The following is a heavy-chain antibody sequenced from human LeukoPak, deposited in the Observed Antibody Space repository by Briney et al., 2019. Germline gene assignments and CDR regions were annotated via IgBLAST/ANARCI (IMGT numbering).Heavy chain of an antibody. J-gene: IGHJ4*02. CDR2: ISSSSSTI. D-gene: IGHD3-3*01. CDR3: AKDQQDFWSGYY. CDR1: GFTFSSYS. V-gene: IGHV3-48*01. Sequence: GGSLRLSCAASGFTFSSYSMNWVRQAPGKGLEWVSYISSSSSTIYYADSVKGRFTISRDNSKNTLYLQMNSLRAEDTAVYYCAKDQQDFWSGYYWGQGTLVTVSS.